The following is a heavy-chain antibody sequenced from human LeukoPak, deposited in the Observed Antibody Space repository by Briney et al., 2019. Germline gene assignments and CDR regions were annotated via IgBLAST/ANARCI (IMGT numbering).Heavy chain of an antibody. CDR2: ISGAGDRT. D-gene: IGHD3-22*01. CDR3: AKARIPSGNGYYSH. V-gene: IGHV3-23*01. CDR1: GFTFSSYA. Sequence: PGGSLRLSCAGSGFTFSSYAMSWVRQAPGKGLEWVSDISGAGDRTYYADSVKGRFTISRDNSKNTLYLQMSSLRAEDTAIYYCAKARIPSGNGYYSHWGQGTLVTVSS. J-gene: IGHJ4*02.